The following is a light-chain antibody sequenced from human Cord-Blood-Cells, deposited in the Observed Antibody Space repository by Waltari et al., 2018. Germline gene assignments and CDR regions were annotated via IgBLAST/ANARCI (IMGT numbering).Light chain of an antibody. CDR2: GAS. V-gene: IGKV3-15*01. Sequence: EIVMTQSPATLSVSPGERATLSCRASQSVSSNLAWYQQKPGQAPRLLIYGASTRATGIPARFSGSASGTEFTLTISSLQSEDFAVYYCQQYNNWPPRTFGQGTKLEIK. J-gene: IGKJ2*01. CDR1: QSVSSN. CDR3: QQYNNWPPRT.